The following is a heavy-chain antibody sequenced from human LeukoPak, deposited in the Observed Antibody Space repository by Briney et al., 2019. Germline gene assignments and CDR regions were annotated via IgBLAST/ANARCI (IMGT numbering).Heavy chain of an antibody. D-gene: IGHD6-19*01. J-gene: IGHJ4*02. Sequence: SETLSLTCTVSGGSISSGGYYWSWIRQPPGKGLEWIGYIYHSGSTYYNPSLKSRVTISVDRSKNQFSLKLSSVTAADTAVYYCARVGVAGTTEVDYWGQGTLVTVSS. CDR1: GGSISSGGYY. CDR3: ARVGVAGTTEVDY. CDR2: IYHSGST. V-gene: IGHV4-30-2*01.